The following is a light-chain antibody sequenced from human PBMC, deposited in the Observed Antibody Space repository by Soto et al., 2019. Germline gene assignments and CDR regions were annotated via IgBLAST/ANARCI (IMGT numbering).Light chain of an antibody. J-gene: IGLJ1*01. CDR3: QSYDSSLSGLWV. Sequence: QLVLTQPPSVSGAPGQRVTISCTGSSSNIGAGYDVHWYQQLPGTAPKLLIYGNSNRPSGVPDRFSGSKSGTSASLAITGLQAEDEADYYCQSYDSSLSGLWVFGTGTKLTVL. V-gene: IGLV1-40*01. CDR1: SSNIGAGYD. CDR2: GNS.